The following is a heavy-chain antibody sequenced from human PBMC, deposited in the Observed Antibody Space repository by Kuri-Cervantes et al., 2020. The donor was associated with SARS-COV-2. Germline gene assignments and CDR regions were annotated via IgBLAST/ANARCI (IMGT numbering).Heavy chain of an antibody. V-gene: IGHV1-69*04. Sequence: SVKVSCKASGGTFSSYAISWVRQAPGQGLEWMGRIIPILGIANYAQKFQGRVTITADKSTSTAYMELSRLRSDDTAVYYCARGVTPNYGMDVWGQGTTVTVSS. CDR3: ARGVTPNYGMDV. D-gene: IGHD2-21*02. CDR1: GGTFSSYA. J-gene: IGHJ6*02. CDR2: IIPILGIA.